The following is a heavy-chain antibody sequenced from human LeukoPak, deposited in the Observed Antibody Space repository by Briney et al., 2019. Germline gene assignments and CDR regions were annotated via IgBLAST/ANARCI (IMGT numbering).Heavy chain of an antibody. CDR1: VYTLTELS. D-gene: IGHD4-23*01. CDR3: ATRRFRGGVFDY. V-gene: IGHV1-24*01. Sequence: GSPVKVSCKVSVYTLTELSMHWLRQAPGKGLEWMGGFDPEDGETIYPQNFQGRVTMTEDTSTDTAYMELSSLRSEDTAVYYCATRRFRGGVFDYWGQGTLVTVSS. CDR2: FDPEDGET. J-gene: IGHJ4*02.